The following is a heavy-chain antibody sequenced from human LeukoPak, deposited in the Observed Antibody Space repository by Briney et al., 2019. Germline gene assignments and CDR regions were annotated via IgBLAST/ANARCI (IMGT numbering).Heavy chain of an antibody. J-gene: IGHJ5*02. CDR3: ARARETYYDILTGYNWFDP. Sequence: SQTLSLTCTVSGGSISSGSYYWSWIRQPAGKGLEWIARIYTSGSANYNPSLKSRVTISVDASKSQFSLKRGSVTAADRAVYYCARARETYYDILTGYNWFDPWGQGTLVTVSS. CDR2: IYTSGSA. V-gene: IGHV4-61*02. D-gene: IGHD3-9*01. CDR1: GGSISSGSYY.